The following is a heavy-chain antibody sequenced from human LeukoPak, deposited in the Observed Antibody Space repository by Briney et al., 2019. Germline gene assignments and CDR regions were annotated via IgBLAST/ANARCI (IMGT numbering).Heavy chain of an antibody. D-gene: IGHD5-12*01. Sequence: GGSLRLSCAASGFTVSNNYMSWVRQAPGKGLEWVSFIYNTGSTYYADSVKGRFTISRDNSKNTLYLQMNSLRAEDTAVYYCAKDRGYYDWFDPWGQGTLVTVSS. V-gene: IGHV3-53*01. CDR1: GFTVSNNY. J-gene: IGHJ5*02. CDR3: AKDRGYYDWFDP. CDR2: IYNTGST.